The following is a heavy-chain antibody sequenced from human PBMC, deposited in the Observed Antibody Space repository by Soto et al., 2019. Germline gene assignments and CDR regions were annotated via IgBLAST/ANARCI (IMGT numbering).Heavy chain of an antibody. Sequence: EVHLVESGGGSVQPGGSLKLSCAGSGFAFSSYWIHWVRQVPGKGLVWVSRINGDGSTTSYADSVRGRFAISRDNAKDTLYLQMNSLRAEDTALYYCARVGQGRYYFDYWGQGTLATVSS. J-gene: IGHJ4*02. CDR1: GFAFSSYW. CDR2: INGDGSTT. V-gene: IGHV3-74*01. CDR3: ARVGQGRYYFDY.